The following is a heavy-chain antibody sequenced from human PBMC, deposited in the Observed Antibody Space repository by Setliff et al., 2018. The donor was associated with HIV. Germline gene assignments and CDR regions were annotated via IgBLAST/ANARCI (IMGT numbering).Heavy chain of an antibody. CDR2: IKHDGVES. CDR3: ARTLTGRAPLATIDF. V-gene: IGHV3-7*01. Sequence: SCAASGFTFSTYWMSWGRQAPGKGLEWVANIKHDGVESYYEASVKGRFTISRDNAKNSLHLQMNSLRAEDTAVYYCARTLTGRAPLATIDFWGQGALVTVSS. D-gene: IGHD1-20*01. J-gene: IGHJ4*02. CDR1: GFTFSTYW.